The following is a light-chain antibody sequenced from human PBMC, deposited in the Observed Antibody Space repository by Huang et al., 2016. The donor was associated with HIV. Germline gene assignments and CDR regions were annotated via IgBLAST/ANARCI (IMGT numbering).Light chain of an antibody. CDR3: QQYNNWPPA. CDR1: RSLSST. Sequence: EVVMTQSPVTLSVSPGERATLSCRASRSLSSTLAWYQQKVGQAPRLLSYGTSTRATGIPARFSGTGSGTEFTLTISSLQSEDFAVYYCQQYNNWPPAFGQGTKVEIK. J-gene: IGKJ1*01. CDR2: GTS. V-gene: IGKV3-15*01.